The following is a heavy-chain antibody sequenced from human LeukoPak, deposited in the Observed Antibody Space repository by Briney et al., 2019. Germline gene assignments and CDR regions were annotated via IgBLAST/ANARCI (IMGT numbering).Heavy chain of an antibody. Sequence: PGGSLRLSCAASGFTFNTYWMSWVRQAPGKGLEWVANIKNDGSEKSYVDSVKGRFTISRDNAKNSLYLQMNSLRAEDTAVYYCERDPSGNDAFDIWGQGTMVTVSA. CDR1: GFTFNTYW. J-gene: IGHJ3*02. D-gene: IGHD1-26*01. V-gene: IGHV3-7*03. CDR3: ERDPSGNDAFDI. CDR2: IKNDGSEK.